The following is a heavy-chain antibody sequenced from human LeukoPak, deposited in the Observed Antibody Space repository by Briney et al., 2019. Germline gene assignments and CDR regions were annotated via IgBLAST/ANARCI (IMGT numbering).Heavy chain of an antibody. J-gene: IGHJ5*02. CDR2: INPNSGGT. V-gene: IGHV1-2*02. Sequence: ASVKVSCKASGYTFTGYYMHWVRQAPGQGLEWMGWINPNSGGTNYAQKFQGRVTMTRDTSISTAYMELNRLRSDDTAVYYCARKGCTGDCYRFDPWGQGTLVTVSS. CDR3: ARKGCTGDCYRFDP. CDR1: GYTFTGYY. D-gene: IGHD2-21*02.